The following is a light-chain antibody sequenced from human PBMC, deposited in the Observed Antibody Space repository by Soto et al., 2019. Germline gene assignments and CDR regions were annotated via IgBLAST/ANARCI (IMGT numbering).Light chain of an antibody. V-gene: IGKV3-20*01. CDR1: QSVSSSY. J-gene: IGKJ1*01. Sequence: EIVLTQSPGTLSLFPWEIATLSCRASQSVSSSYLAWYQQKPGQAPRLLIYGASSRATGIPDRFSGSGSGTEFTLTISSLQSEDFAVYFCQQYYNWPRTFGQGTKVDIK. CDR2: GAS. CDR3: QQYYNWPRT.